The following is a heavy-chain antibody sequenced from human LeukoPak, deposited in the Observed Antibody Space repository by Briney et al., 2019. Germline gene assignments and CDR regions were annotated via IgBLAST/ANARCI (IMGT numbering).Heavy chain of an antibody. J-gene: IGHJ4*02. D-gene: IGHD2-15*01. CDR2: ISSSSSTI. V-gene: IGHV3-48*01. Sequence: RGSLRLSCAASGFTFSSYSMNWLRQAPGLGLEWVSYISSSSSTIYYEDYVKGRFTISRGNAKNSMYLKMNSLRAEDTDVYYCARGGGYCSGGSCYLHDYWGQGTLVTVSS. CDR3: ARGGGYCSGGSCYLHDY. CDR1: GFTFSSYS.